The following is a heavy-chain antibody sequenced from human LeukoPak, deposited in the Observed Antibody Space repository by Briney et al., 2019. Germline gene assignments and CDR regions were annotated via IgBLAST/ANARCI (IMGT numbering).Heavy chain of an antibody. CDR1: GVTFSSYA. J-gene: IGHJ4*02. Sequence: QTGGSLRLSCADSGVTFSSYAMSWVRQAPGKGLEWVSNINRNGGRKNYVASVKGRFTISRDNAKNSLYLQMNSLRAEDTAVYYCARDRGYSSFDYWGQGTLVTVSS. V-gene: IGHV3-7*01. CDR2: INRNGGRK. CDR3: ARDRGYSSFDY. D-gene: IGHD6-19*01.